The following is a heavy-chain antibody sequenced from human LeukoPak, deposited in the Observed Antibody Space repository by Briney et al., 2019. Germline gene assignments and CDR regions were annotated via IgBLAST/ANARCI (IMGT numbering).Heavy chain of an antibody. D-gene: IGHD3-3*02. V-gene: IGHV1-18*01. CDR2: ISAYNGNT. J-gene: IGHJ3*02. CDR3: ARYHLRRSLPFDAFDI. Sequence: ASVKVSCKASGYTFTSYGISWVRQAPGQGLEWMGWISAYNGNTNYAQKLQGRVTMTTDTSTSTAYMELRSLRSDDTAVYYCARYHLRRSLPFDAFDIWGQGTMVTVSS. CDR1: GYTFTSYG.